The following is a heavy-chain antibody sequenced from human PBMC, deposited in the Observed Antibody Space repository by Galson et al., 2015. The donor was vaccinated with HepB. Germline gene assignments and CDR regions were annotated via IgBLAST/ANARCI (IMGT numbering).Heavy chain of an antibody. V-gene: IGHV3-23*01. J-gene: IGHJ4*02. Sequence: SLRLSCAASGFTFSSYAMSWVRQAPGKGLEWVSAISGGGSNTYYADSMKGRFTISRDNSKDTLYLQMNSLRAEDTAVYYCAKKDVLDRGVDYWGQGTLVTVSS. CDR2: ISGGGSNT. CDR1: GFTFSSYA. CDR3: AKKDVLDRGVDY. D-gene: IGHD2-8*01.